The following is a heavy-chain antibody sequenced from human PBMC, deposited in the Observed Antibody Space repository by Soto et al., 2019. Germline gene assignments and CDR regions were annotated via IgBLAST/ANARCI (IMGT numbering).Heavy chain of an antibody. V-gene: IGHV4-4*07. CDR3: VRDGTKTLRDWFDP. Sequence: SETLSPTCTVSGASISGFYWSWIRKSAGKGLEWIGRIYATGTTDYNPSLKSRVMMSVDTSKKQFSLKLRSVTAADTAVYYCVRDGTKTLRDWFDPWGQGISVTVSS. CDR1: GASISGFY. D-gene: IGHD1-1*01. CDR2: IYATGTT. J-gene: IGHJ5*02.